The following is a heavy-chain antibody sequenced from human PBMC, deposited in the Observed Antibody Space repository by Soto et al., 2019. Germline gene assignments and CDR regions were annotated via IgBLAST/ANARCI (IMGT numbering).Heavy chain of an antibody. Sequence: EVQLLESRGGLVQPGGSLILSCAASGFTFSSYAMSWVRQAPGKGLEWVSAISGSGGSTYYADSVKGRFTISRDNSKNTLYLQMNSLRAEDTAVYYCAKNVWGITIFGGMDVWGQGTTVTVSS. CDR1: GFTFSSYA. CDR3: AKNVWGITIFGGMDV. V-gene: IGHV3-23*01. D-gene: IGHD3-9*01. CDR2: ISGSGGST. J-gene: IGHJ6*02.